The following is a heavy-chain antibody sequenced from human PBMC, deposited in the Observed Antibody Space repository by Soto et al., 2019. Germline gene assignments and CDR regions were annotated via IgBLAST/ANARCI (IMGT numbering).Heavy chain of an antibody. V-gene: IGHV4-31*03. CDR1: GASINSGGSY. D-gene: IGHD3-22*01. J-gene: IGHJ4*02. CDR2: IYYSGST. CDR3: ASDSGGYYAHFDY. Sequence: QVHLQESGPGRVKPSQTLSLFCTVSGASINSGGSYWGWIRQPQGKGLKWIGYIYYSGSTFHNPSLKSRVTMSLDVSKNQFSLRLTSVTAADTAVYYCASDSGGYYAHFDYWGQGILVTVSS.